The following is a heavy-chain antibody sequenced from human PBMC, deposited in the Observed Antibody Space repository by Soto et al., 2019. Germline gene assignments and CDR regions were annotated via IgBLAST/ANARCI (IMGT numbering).Heavy chain of an antibody. CDR1: GFTFSSYT. J-gene: IGHJ4*02. Sequence: EVQLLESGGGLVQPGGSLRLSCAASGFTFSSYTMSWVRQGPGKGLEWVSGISSSGGSTVYADSVKGRFTISRDNFKNTRHLQMNSLRAEDTAVYYCAKGWGDYWGQGTPVTVSS. CDR3: AKGWGDY. CDR2: ISSSGGST. V-gene: IGHV3-23*01. D-gene: IGHD7-27*01.